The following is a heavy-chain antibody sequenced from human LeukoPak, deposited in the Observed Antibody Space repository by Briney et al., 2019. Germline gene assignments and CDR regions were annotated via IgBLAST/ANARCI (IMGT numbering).Heavy chain of an antibody. D-gene: IGHD3-22*01. CDR2: MYYSGSN. CDR3: AREAYYYDSSGSFIPNYFDS. J-gene: IGHJ4*02. V-gene: IGHV4-31*03. Sequence: PSETLSLTCTVSGGSISSGTYYWSWIRQHPGKGLEWIGYMYYSGSNYYNPSLKSRVTISVDTSKNQFSLKLSSVTAADTAVYYCAREAYYYDSSGSFIPNYFDSWGQGTLVTVSS. CDR1: GGSISSGTYY.